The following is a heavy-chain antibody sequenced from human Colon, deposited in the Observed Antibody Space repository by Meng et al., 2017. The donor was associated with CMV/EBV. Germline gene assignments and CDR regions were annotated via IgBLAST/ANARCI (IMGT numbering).Heavy chain of an antibody. CDR3: ARDLRDQMVGGWFDP. J-gene: IGHJ5*02. V-gene: IGHV4-59*01. D-gene: IGHD3-10*01. Sequence: GSLRLSCTVSGGSISTYYWSWIRQPPGKGLEWIGYMYYSGSTNYNPSLKSRVTIAVDTSKNQFSLKLRSVTAADTAGYYCARDLRDQMVGGWFDPWGQGTLVTVSS. CDR1: GGSISTYY. CDR2: MYYSGST.